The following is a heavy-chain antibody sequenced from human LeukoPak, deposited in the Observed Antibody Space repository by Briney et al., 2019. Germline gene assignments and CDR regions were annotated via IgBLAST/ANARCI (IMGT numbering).Heavy chain of an antibody. CDR3: ARDLSCGGDCYSNDAFDI. J-gene: IGHJ3*02. CDR1: GFTFSSCE. D-gene: IGHD2-21*02. CDR2: ISTSGSIT. Sequence: GGSLRLSCTASGFTFSSCEMNWVRQAPGKGLTWISYISTSGSITDYADSVKGRFTISRDNAQNLLYLQMNSLRAEDTAIYYCARDLSCGGDCYSNDAFDIWGQGTMVTVSS. V-gene: IGHV3-48*03.